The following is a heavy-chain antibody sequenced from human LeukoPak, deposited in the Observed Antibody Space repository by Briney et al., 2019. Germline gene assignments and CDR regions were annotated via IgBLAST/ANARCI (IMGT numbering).Heavy chain of an antibody. D-gene: IGHD6-25*01. CDR2: MNPNSGNT. Sequence: ASVKVSCKASGYTFTSYDINWVRQATGQGLEWMGWMNPNSGNTGYAQKFQGRVTMTRNTSISTAYMELSSLRSEDTAVYYCARFDGAADNFDYWAQGTLVTVSS. CDR3: ARFDGAADNFDY. J-gene: IGHJ4*02. CDR1: GYTFTSYD. V-gene: IGHV1-8*01.